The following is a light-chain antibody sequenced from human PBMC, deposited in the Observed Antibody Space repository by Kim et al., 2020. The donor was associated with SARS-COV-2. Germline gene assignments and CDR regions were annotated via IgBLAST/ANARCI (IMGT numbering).Light chain of an antibody. CDR3: ASWDDRLNGMV. CDR2: TNT. CDR1: SSNIGSNI. Sequence: QSVLTQPPSVSGPPGQWVTISCSGISSNIGSNIVNWFQQLPGTAPQLLIYTNTKRPSGVPDRFSGSKSGTSASLAISGLQSEDEADYFCASWDDRLNGMVFGGGTQLTVL. J-gene: IGLJ3*02. V-gene: IGLV1-44*01.